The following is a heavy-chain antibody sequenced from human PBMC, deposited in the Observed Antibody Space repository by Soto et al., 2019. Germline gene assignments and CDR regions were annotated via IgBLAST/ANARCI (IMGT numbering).Heavy chain of an antibody. J-gene: IGHJ4*02. CDR2: IIPIFGTA. CDR1: GGTFSSYA. CDR3: ARGTDPYYFDY. Sequence: ASVKVSCKASGGTFSSYAISRVRQAPGQGLEWMGGIIPIFGTANYAQKFQGRVTITADESTSTAYMELSSLRSEDTAVYYCARGTDPYYFDYWGQGTLVTVSS. V-gene: IGHV1-69*13. D-gene: IGHD4-17*01.